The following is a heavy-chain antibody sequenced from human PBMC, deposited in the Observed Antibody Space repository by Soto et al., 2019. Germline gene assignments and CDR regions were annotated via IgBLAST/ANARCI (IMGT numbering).Heavy chain of an antibody. D-gene: IGHD6-6*01. CDR1: GFSLSTSGVG. CDR3: ARKSIAARPVGYYYYYMDV. Sequence: SGPTLVKPTQTLTLTCTFSGFSLSTSGVGVGWIRQPPGKALEWLALIYWDDDKRYSPSLKSRLTITKDTSKNQVVLTMTNMDPVDTATYYCARKSIAARPVGYYYYYMDVWGKGTTVTVSS. V-gene: IGHV2-5*02. J-gene: IGHJ6*03. CDR2: IYWDDDK.